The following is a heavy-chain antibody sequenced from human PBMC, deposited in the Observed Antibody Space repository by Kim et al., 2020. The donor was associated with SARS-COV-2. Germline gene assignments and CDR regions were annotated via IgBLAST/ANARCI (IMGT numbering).Heavy chain of an antibody. CDR3: AKDITSRGTTFDPYFDY. Sequence: GGSLRLSCAASGFTFDHYGIHWVRQAPGKGLEWVSGISWNSVRIAYAESVQGRFTISRDNAKNSLYLQMNRLRPEDTGLYYCAKDITSRGTTFDPYFDYWGQGTLVTVSS. CDR2: ISWNSVRI. D-gene: IGHD4-4*01. CDR1: GFTFDHYG. J-gene: IGHJ4*02. V-gene: IGHV3-9*01.